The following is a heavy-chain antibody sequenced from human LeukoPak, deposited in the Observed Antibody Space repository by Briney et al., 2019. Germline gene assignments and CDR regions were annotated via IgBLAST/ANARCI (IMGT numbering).Heavy chain of an antibody. CDR2: IWYDGSNK. CDR3: AKAGSWVSGSYYAGPYYYYMDV. Sequence: GGPLRLSCAASGFTFSSYGMHWVRQAPGKGLEWVAVIWYDGSNKYYADSVKGRFTTFRDNSKNTLYLQMNSLRAEDTAVYYCAKAGSWVSGSYYAGPYYYYMDVWGKGTTVTVSS. V-gene: IGHV3-33*06. CDR1: GFTFSSYG. J-gene: IGHJ6*03. D-gene: IGHD1-26*01.